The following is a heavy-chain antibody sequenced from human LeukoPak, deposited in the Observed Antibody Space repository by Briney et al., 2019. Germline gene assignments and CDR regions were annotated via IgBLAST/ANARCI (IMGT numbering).Heavy chain of an antibody. CDR1: GFTFTTYW. J-gene: IGHJ4*02. CDR3: AKSGTEQWLVSYYFDY. CDR2: ISGSGGST. Sequence: GGSLRPSCAASGFTFTTYWMTWVRQAPGKGLEWVSAISGSGGSTYYADSVKGRFTISRDNTKNTLYLQMNSLRAEDTAVYYCAKSGTEQWLVSYYFDYWGQGTLVTVSS. V-gene: IGHV3-23*01. D-gene: IGHD6-19*01.